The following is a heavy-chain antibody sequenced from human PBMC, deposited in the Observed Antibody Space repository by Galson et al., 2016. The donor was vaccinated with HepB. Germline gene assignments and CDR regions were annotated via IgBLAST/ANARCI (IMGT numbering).Heavy chain of an antibody. Sequence: SLRLSCAASGFNFSIYWMTWVRQAPGKGLEWVANIKQDGSEKYFVDSVKGRFTASRDNAKNSQYLHMNSLRAEDSAVYYCVRARGFDYWGLGALVTVSS. CDR3: VRARGFDY. CDR1: GFNFSIYW. V-gene: IGHV3-7*03. J-gene: IGHJ4*02. CDR2: IKQDGSEK.